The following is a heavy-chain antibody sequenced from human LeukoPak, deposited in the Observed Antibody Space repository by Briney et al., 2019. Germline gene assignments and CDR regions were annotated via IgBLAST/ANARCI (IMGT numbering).Heavy chain of an antibody. D-gene: IGHD3-9*01. CDR1: GGSISSYY. CDR2: IYYSGST. V-gene: IGHV4-59*01. Sequence: PSETLSLTCTVSGGSISSYYWSWIRQPPGKGRGWIGYIYYSGSTNYNPSLKSRVTISVDTSKNQFSLKLSSVTAADTAVYYCAGAHYDILTGYSTGGLNWFDPWGQGTLVTVSS. J-gene: IGHJ5*02. CDR3: AGAHYDILTGYSTGGLNWFDP.